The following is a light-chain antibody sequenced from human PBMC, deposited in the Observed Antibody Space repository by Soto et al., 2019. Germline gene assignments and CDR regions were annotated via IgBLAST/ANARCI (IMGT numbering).Light chain of an antibody. CDR1: QSISNW. J-gene: IGKJ5*01. V-gene: IGKV1-5*01. Sequence: DIQLTQSPSTLSASVGDRVTITCRASQSISNWLAWYQQKPGRAPKLLIYAASTLQSGVPSRFSGSGSRTDFTLTITHLQSEDFATYYCQHYLNYPITFGQGTRLEI. CDR3: QHYLNYPIT. CDR2: AAS.